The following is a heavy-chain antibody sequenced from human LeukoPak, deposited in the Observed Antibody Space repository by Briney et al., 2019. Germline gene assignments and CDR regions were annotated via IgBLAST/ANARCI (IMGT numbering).Heavy chain of an antibody. CDR1: GFTFSDYY. D-gene: IGHD1-26*01. J-gene: IGHJ4*02. CDR3: ARIQVGTTFDY. V-gene: IGHV3-11*01. CDR2: ISSSGSAM. Sequence: GGSLRLSCAASGFTFSDYYMTWIRQAPGRGLEWVSSISSSGSAMYYADSVKGRFTISRDNAEKSLYLQMNRLRAEDTAVYYCARIQVGTTFDYWGQGTLVTVSS.